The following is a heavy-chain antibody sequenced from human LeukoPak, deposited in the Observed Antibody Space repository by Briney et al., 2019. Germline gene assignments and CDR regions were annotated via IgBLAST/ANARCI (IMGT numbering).Heavy chain of an antibody. D-gene: IGHD6-19*01. J-gene: IGHJ4*02. CDR2: IKQDGSVK. Sequence: GGSLRLSCAASGFTFTSYWMTWVRQAPGKGLEWVANIKQDGSVKYYVDSVKGRFTISRDDAKNSLYLQMNSLKTEDTAVYYCPRDGSGWPQLFDYWGQGTLVTVSS. V-gene: IGHV3-7*03. CDR3: PRDGSGWPQLFDY. CDR1: GFTFTSYW.